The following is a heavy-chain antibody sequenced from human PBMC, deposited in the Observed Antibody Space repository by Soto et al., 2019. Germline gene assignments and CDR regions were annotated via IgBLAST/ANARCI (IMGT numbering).Heavy chain of an antibody. J-gene: IGHJ6*03. CDR2: ISGSGGST. D-gene: IGHD4-17*01. V-gene: IGHV3-23*01. CDR1: GFTFSSYA. CDR3: AKNPRGDYGDPGDYYYYCMDV. Sequence: GGSLRLSCAASGFTFSSYAMSWVRQAPGKGLEWVSAISGSGGSTYYADSVKGRFTISRDNSKNTPYLQMNSLRAEDTAVYYCAKNPRGDYGDPGDYYYYCMDVWGKGTTVTVSS.